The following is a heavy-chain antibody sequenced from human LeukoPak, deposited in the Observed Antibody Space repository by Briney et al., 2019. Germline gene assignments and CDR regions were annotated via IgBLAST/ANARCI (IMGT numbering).Heavy chain of an antibody. Sequence: GGSLRLSCAASGFSVRYARMNWVRQAPGKGLEWIGRFTSKSDGGTTDYTAPVKGRFAISSDDSRNTLYLQMNSLKTEDTAVYYCTGNNFDYWGQGTLVTVSS. J-gene: IGHJ4*02. CDR3: TGNNFDY. V-gene: IGHV3-15*01. D-gene: IGHD4-23*01. CDR2: FTSKSDGGTT. CDR1: GFSVRYAR.